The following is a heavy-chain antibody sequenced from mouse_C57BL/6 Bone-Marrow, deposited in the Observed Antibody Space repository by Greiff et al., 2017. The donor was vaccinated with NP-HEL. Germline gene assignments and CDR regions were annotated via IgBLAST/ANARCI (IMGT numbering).Heavy chain of an antibody. D-gene: IGHD1-1*01. Sequence: EVKLVESGGGLVQPGGSLKLSCAASGFTFSDYGMAWVRQAPRKGPEWVAFISNLAYSIYYADTVTGRFTISRENAKNTLYLEMSSLRSEDTAMYYCARHDEVITTVVEGAWFAYWGQGTLVTVSA. V-gene: IGHV5-15*04. CDR1: GFTFSDYG. J-gene: IGHJ3*01. CDR3: ARHDEVITTVVEGAWFAY. CDR2: ISNLAYSI.